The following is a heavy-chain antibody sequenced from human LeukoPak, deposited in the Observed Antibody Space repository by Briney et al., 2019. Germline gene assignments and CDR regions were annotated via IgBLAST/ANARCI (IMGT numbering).Heavy chain of an antibody. V-gene: IGHV3-23*01. CDR2: INANRVTR. CDR1: GFALSFFA. J-gene: IGHJ5*01. CDR3: AKPISGGLAVTADWFDP. D-gene: IGHD6-19*01. Sequence: GSLRLSCEASGFALSFFAMSWLRQPPGKGLEWGSTINANRVTRSYDASVRGRFTISKDNSKNTVYLQLNTLRAEDTAVYYCAKPISGGLAVTADWFDPWGQGTLVVVSS.